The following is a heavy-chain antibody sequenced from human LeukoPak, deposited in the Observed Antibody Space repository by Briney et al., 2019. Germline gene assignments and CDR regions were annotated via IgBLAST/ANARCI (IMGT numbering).Heavy chain of an antibody. CDR2: ISGSGGST. Sequence: LPGGSLRLSCAASGFTFSSYAMSWVRQAPGKGLEWVSAISGSGGSTYYADSVKGRFTISRDNSKNTLYLQMNSLRAEDTAVYYCAKDPRVYYGDYVDYWGQGTLVTVSS. J-gene: IGHJ4*02. D-gene: IGHD4-17*01. V-gene: IGHV3-23*01. CDR1: GFTFSSYA. CDR3: AKDPRVYYGDYVDY.